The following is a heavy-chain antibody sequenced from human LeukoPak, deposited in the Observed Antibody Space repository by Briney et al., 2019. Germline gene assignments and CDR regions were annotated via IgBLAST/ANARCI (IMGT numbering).Heavy chain of an antibody. V-gene: IGHV1-2*02. Sequence: ASVKVSCKASGYTFSGYYMHWVRQAPGQGLKWMGWLSPKSGATKYAQKFQGRVTLTRDLSLSIAYMELSSLTSDDTAVYYCARDTYGGSYFPLPYWGQGALVTVSS. D-gene: IGHD1-26*01. CDR3: ARDTYGGSYFPLPY. J-gene: IGHJ4*02. CDR1: GYTFSGYY. CDR2: LSPKSGAT.